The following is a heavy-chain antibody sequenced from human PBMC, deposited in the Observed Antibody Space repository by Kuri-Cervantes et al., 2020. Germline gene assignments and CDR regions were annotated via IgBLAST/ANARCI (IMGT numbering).Heavy chain of an antibody. V-gene: IGHV4-59*01. CDR1: GGSISSYY. CDR3: ARSSYYYGSGSYLYY. Sequence: GSLRLSCTVSGGSISSYYWSWIRQPPGKGLEWIGYIYHSGSTNYNPSLKSRVTISVDTSKNQFSLKLSSVTAADTAVYYCARSSYYYGSGSYLYYWGQGTLVTVSS. J-gene: IGHJ4*02. CDR2: IYHSGST. D-gene: IGHD3-10*01.